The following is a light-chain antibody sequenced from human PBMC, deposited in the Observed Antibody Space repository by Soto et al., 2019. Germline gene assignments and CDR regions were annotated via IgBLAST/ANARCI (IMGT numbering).Light chain of an antibody. V-gene: IGLV2-14*01. CDR1: SSDVGGYNY. CDR3: SSYSTRSSLDYV. J-gene: IGLJ1*01. CDR2: DVS. Sequence: QSALTQPASVSRSPGQSITISCTGTSSDVGGYNYVSWYQQYPGKAPKLMIFDVSNRPAGVSSRFSGSKSGNTASLTISGLQAEDEADYYCSSYSTRSSLDYVFGSGTKLTVL.